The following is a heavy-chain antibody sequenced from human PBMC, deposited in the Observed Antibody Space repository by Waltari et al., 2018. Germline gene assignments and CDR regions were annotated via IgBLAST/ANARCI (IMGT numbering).Heavy chain of an antibody. CDR1: GVSLSTSGVG. CDR3: AHSKSAESFDY. V-gene: IGHV2-5*01. Sequence: QITLKESGPTLVKPTQTLTLTCTFAGVSLSTSGVGVGWIRQPPGKALEWLALIYWNDDKRYSPSLKSRLTITKDTSKNPVVLTMTHMDPVDTATYYCAHSKSAESFDYWGQGTLVTVSS. CDR2: IYWNDDK. J-gene: IGHJ4*02.